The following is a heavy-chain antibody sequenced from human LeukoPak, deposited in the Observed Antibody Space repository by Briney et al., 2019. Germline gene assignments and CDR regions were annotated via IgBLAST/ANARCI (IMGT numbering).Heavy chain of an antibody. D-gene: IGHD6-13*01. CDR3: ASQVTLAAAGLAY. CDR1: GFTFSSYS. J-gene: IGHJ4*02. Sequence: GGSLRLSCAASGFTFSSYSVNWVRQAPGKGLEWVSYISSSSSIIYYADSVKGRFTISRGNAKNSLYLQMNSLRAEDTAVYYCASQVTLAAAGLAYWGQGTLVTVSS. V-gene: IGHV3-48*01. CDR2: ISSSSSII.